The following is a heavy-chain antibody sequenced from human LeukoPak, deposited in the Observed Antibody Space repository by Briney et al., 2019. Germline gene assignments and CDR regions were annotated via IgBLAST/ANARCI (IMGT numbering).Heavy chain of an antibody. CDR1: GGSISSGGYY. D-gene: IGHD2-2*01. CDR2: IYYSGST. V-gene: IGHV4-31*03. CDR3: GRYCSSSSCDMIHAFDI. J-gene: IGHJ3*02. Sequence: SQTLSLTCTVSGGSISSGGYYWSWIRQHPGKGLDWIGYIYYSGSTYYNPSLKSRVTISVDTSKNQFSLKLSSVTAAATAVYYCGRYCSSSSCDMIHAFDIWGQGTMVTVSS.